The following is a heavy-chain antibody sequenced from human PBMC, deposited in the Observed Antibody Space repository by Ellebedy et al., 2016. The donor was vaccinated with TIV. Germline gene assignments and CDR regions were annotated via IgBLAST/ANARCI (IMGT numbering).Heavy chain of an antibody. V-gene: IGHV3-53*01. CDR1: GLIVSNNY. CDR2: IDAAGRT. CDR3: ARHRYFSSSWYYFDY. D-gene: IGHD2-2*01. Sequence: GESLKISCAASGLIVSNNYISWVRQAPGKGLEWVSVIDAAGRTDYADSVKGRVTISRDNSRKTVYLQMNSLRAEDTAKYYCARHRYFSSSWYYFDYWGQGTLVTVSS. J-gene: IGHJ4*02.